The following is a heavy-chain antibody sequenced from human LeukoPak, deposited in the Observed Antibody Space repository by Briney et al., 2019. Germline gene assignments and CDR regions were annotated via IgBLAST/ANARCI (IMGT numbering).Heavy chain of an antibody. J-gene: IGHJ4*02. V-gene: IGHV3-7*03. CDR3: ARDSTWLLDY. CDR1: GFTFSSHW. Sequence: GGSLRLSCTASGFTFSSHWMTWVRQPPGKGLEWVANIKEDGSVKYYVDSVKSRFTISRDNIKNVLYLQMNSLRADDTAVYFCARDSTWLLDYWGQGTLITVSS. D-gene: IGHD6-19*01. CDR2: IKEDGSVK.